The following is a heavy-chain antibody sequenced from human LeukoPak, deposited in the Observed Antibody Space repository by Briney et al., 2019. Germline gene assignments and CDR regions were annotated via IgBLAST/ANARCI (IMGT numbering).Heavy chain of an antibody. CDR3: ARDGPDYGDYVNFDY. V-gene: IGHV1-18*04. CDR2: ISDYNGKT. CDR1: GYMFTSYG. D-gene: IGHD4-17*01. Sequence: ASVTVSCKASGYMFTSYGISWVRQAPGQGLEWMGWISDYNGKTNYAQKLQGRVTMTTDTSTSTAYMELRSLGSDDTAVYYCARDGPDYGDYVNFDYWGQGTLVTVSS. J-gene: IGHJ4*02.